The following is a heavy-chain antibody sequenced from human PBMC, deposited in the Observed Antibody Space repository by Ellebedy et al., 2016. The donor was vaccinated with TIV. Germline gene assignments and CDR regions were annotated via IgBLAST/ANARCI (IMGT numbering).Heavy chain of an antibody. CDR3: ARDDGIRTVDS. J-gene: IGHJ4*02. V-gene: IGHV3-30*03. D-gene: IGHD1-14*01. Sequence: GESLKISXAASGFSFSDSGMHWVRQAPGKGLEWVAVISYDGSDKYYADSVKGRFTVSRDNAKNSMYLQMDSLRGEDTAVYYCARDDGIRTVDSWGQGTLVNVSS. CDR2: ISYDGSDK. CDR1: GFSFSDSG.